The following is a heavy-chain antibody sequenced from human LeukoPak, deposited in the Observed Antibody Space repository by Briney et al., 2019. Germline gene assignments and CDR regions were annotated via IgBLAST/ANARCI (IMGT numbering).Heavy chain of an antibody. J-gene: IGHJ4*02. D-gene: IGHD2-2*01. CDR1: GGSISSGDYY. V-gene: IGHV4-30-4*08. CDR3: ARGAVPAAFDY. Sequence: PSETLSLTCTVSGGSISSGDYYWRWIRQPPGKGLEWIGYIYYSGSTYYNPSLKSRVTVSVDTSKNQFSLKLSSVTAADTVVYYCARGAVPAAFDYWGQGTLVTVSS. CDR2: IYYSGST.